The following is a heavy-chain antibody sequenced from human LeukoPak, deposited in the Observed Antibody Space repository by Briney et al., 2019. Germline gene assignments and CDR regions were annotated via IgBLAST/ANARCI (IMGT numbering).Heavy chain of an antibody. D-gene: IGHD2-15*01. V-gene: IGHV1-18*01. CDR1: GDTFTNYG. J-gene: IGHJ6*02. CDR3: ARVWGRGCSGGSCHSLYYYYGMDV. Sequence: ASVKVSCRASGDTFTNYGVSWVRQAPGQGLEWMGWISGYNGNTYYAQKFQGRVTMTTDTSTSTAYMELRSLRSDDTAVYFCARVWGRGCSGGSCHSLYYYYGMDVWGQGTTVTVSS. CDR2: ISGYNGNT.